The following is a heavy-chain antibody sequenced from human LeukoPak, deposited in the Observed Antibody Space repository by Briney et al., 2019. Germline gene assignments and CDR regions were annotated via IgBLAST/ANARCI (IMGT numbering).Heavy chain of an antibody. CDR2: IWYDGSNK. J-gene: IGHJ4*02. D-gene: IGHD3-10*01. CDR1: GFTFSSYG. CDR3: AREGLLRSYYFDY. V-gene: IGHV3-33*01. Sequence: GRSLRLFCAASGFTFSSYGMHWVRQAPGKGLEWVAVIWYDGSNKYYADSVKGRFTISRDNSKNTLYLQMNSLRAEDTAVYYCAREGLLRSYYFDYWGQGTLVTVSS.